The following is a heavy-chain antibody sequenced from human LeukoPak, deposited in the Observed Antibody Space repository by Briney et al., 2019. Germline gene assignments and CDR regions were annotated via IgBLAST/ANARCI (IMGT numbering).Heavy chain of an antibody. J-gene: IGHJ5*02. CDR3: AREIAAPAITNWFDP. V-gene: IGHV4-61*01. D-gene: IGHD6-13*01. CDR2: IYYSGST. Sequence: SETLSLTCTVSGGAISSSSYYWGWIRQPPGKGLEWIGYIYYSGSTNYNPSLKSRVTISVDTSKNQFSLKLSSVTAADTAVYYCAREIAAPAITNWFDPWGQGTLVTVSS. CDR1: GGAISSSSYY.